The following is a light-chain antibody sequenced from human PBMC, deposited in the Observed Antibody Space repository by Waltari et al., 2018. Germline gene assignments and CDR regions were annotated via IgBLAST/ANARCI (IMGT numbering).Light chain of an antibody. CDR2: QDT. V-gene: IGLV3-25*03. Sequence: SYELTQPPSVSVSQGQTARITCSGDALPRQYAYWYQQRPGQAPMLMIYQDTQRPSEIPERFSGSSSGTTVTLTISEVQAEDEADYYCQSADGSGTYVVFGGGTKLTVL. CDR1: ALPRQY. CDR3: QSADGSGTYVV. J-gene: IGLJ2*01.